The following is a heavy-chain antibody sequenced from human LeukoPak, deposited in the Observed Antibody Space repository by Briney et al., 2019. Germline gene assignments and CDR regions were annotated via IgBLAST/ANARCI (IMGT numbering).Heavy chain of an antibody. J-gene: IGHJ4*02. Sequence: EASVTVSCKASGGTFSSYAISWVRQAPGQGLEWMGGIIPIFGTANYAQKFQGRVTITADESTSTAYMELSSLRSEDTAVYYCARDWVSLPGGYCSGGSCYIPFDYWGQGTLVTVSS. CDR1: GGTFSSYA. D-gene: IGHD2-15*01. V-gene: IGHV1-69*13. CDR3: ARDWVSLPGGYCSGGSCYIPFDY. CDR2: IIPIFGTA.